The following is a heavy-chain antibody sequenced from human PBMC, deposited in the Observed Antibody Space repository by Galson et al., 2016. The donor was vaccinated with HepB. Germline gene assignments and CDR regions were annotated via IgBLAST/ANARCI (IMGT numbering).Heavy chain of an antibody. CDR2: ISSSGSTI. V-gene: IGHV3-11*04. CDR1: GFTFSDYY. J-gene: IGHJ4*02. Sequence: SLRLSCAASGFTFSDYYMSWIRQAPGKGLEWVSYISSSGSTIYSADSVKGRFTISRDNAKNSLYLQMNSLRAEDTAVYYCAREFGDGYNYRFDYWGQGTLVTVSS. D-gene: IGHD5-24*01. CDR3: AREFGDGYNYRFDY.